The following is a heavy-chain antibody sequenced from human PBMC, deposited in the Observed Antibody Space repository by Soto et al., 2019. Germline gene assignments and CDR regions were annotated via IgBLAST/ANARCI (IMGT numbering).Heavy chain of an antibody. CDR1: GFTFSSYA. V-gene: IGHV3-23*01. D-gene: IGHD3-16*02. CDR3: AKDRARGLHLGELSSIDY. Sequence: GGSLRLSCAASGFTFSSYAMSWVRQAPGKGLEWVSAISGSGGSTYYADSVKGRFTISRDNSKNTLYLQMNSLRAEDTAVYYCAKDRARGLHLGELSSIDYWGQGTLVTVSS. J-gene: IGHJ4*02. CDR2: ISGSGGST.